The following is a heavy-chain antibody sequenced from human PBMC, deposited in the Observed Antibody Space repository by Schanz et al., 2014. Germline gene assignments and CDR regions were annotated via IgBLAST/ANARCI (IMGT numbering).Heavy chain of an antibody. CDR2: ISYSGTT. D-gene: IGHD3-3*01. V-gene: IGHV4-59*06. CDR1: RGSISSYY. J-gene: IGHJ4*02. Sequence: QVQLQESGPGLVKPSGTLSLTCTISRGSISSYYWSWIRQHPGKGLEWIGYISYSGTTYYNPSLKSRVTISVSTSKTQFSLKLSSVTAADTAVYYCARLSAIFGVVTTYYFDYWGQGTLVTVSS. CDR3: ARLSAIFGVVTTYYFDY.